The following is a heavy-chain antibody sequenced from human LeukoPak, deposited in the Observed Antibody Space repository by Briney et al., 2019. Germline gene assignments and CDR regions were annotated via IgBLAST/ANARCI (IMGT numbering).Heavy chain of an antibody. CDR1: GFTFSTYT. CDR3: ARVTSGITGGTYYYYYMDV. J-gene: IGHJ6*03. D-gene: IGHD6-13*01. Sequence: GGSLRLSCAASGFTFSTYTMNWVRQAPGKGLEWVSSITTSSSYIYYADSVKGRFTISRDNVKNSLYLQMNSLRAEDTAVYYCARVTSGITGGTYYYYYMDVWGKGTTVTVSS. V-gene: IGHV3-21*01. CDR2: ITTSSSYI.